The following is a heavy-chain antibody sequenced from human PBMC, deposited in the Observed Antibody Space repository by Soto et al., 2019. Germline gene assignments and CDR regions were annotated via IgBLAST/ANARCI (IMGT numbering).Heavy chain of an antibody. CDR1: GFSLSTSGMF. V-gene: IGHV2-70*01. J-gene: IGHJ5*02. CDR2: VYWDDDK. Sequence: SGPTVASPTQTLTLTCTVSGFSLSTSGMFVSCIRQPPGKALEWLALVYWDDDKYDSTSLKTRLTISKDTSKNRVVLTMTNMDPVGKAKDYWTRIRAPRVCYGSAVVWFDPWGQGTLVNDST. D-gene: IGHD3-10*01. CDR3: TRIRAPRVCYGSAVVWFDP.